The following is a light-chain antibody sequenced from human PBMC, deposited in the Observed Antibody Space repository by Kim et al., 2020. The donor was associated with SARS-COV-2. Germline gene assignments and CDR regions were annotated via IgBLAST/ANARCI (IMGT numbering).Light chain of an antibody. J-gene: IGLJ1*01. CDR1: SSDIGGYNL. CDR2: EVD. Sequence: QSALTQPASVSESPGQSITISCTGTSSDIGGYNLVSWYQQHPGKAPKLMIYEVDQRPSWVSNRFSGSKSGNTASLTISGLQAEDEADYYCCSYAGSSTLYVFGTGTKVTVL. CDR3: CSYAGSSTLYV. V-gene: IGLV2-23*02.